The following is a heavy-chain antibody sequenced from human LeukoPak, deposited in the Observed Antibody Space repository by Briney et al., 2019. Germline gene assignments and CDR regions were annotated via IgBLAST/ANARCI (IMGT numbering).Heavy chain of an antibody. CDR2: IIPIFGTA. J-gene: IGHJ1*01. Sequence: SVKVSCKASGGTFSSYAISWVRQAPGQGLEWMGGIIPIFGTANYAQKFQGRVTITADESTSTAYMEQSSLRSEDTAVYYCARVVGQPARAEYFQHWGQGTLVTVSS. D-gene: IGHD1-26*01. V-gene: IGHV1-69*13. CDR1: GGTFSSYA. CDR3: ARVVGQPARAEYFQH.